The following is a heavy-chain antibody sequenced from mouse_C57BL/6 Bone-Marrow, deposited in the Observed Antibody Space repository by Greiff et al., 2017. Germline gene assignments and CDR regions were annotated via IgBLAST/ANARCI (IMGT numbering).Heavy chain of an antibody. J-gene: IGHJ2*01. CDR3: ARSGPLGRSFDY. CDR2: IYPTSGRT. D-gene: IGHD4-1*01. CDR1: GYTFTSYW. V-gene: IGHV1-55*01. Sequence: QVQLQQPGAELVKPGASVKMSCKASGYTFTSYWITWVKQRPGQGLEWIGDIYPTSGRTNYNEKFKSKAILTVYTSSHTAYTQLSSLTSEDSAVFYCARSGPLGRSFDYWGQGTTLTVSS.